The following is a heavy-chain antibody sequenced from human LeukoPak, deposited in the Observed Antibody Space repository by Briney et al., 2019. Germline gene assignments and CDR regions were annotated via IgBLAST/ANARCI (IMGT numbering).Heavy chain of an antibody. D-gene: IGHD2-8*01. Sequence: GGSLRLSCAASGFIVSNNYINWVRQAPGKGLEWVSVIYSGGSTYYADSVKGRFTISRDSSKNTLYLQMNSLRVEDTAVYYCARFPGVANVFYYGMDVWGQGTTVTVSS. J-gene: IGHJ6*02. CDR2: IYSGGST. V-gene: IGHV3-66*01. CDR3: ARFPGVANVFYYGMDV. CDR1: GFIVSNNY.